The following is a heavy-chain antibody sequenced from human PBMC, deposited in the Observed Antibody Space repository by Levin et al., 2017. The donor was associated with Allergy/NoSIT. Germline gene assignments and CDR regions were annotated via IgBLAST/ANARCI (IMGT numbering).Heavy chain of an antibody. J-gene: IGHJ5*01. CDR1: GFTFSDAW. V-gene: IGHV3-15*01. CDR2: VKSKTDGGTT. Sequence: GGSLRLSCAASGFTFSDAWMSWVRQAPGKGLEWVGRVKSKTDGGTTDYTAPVKGRFTISRDDSENTLYLQMDSLKTEDTAVYYCTTAFARTYSCFDSWGQGTLVTVSS. CDR3: TTAFARTYSCFDS.